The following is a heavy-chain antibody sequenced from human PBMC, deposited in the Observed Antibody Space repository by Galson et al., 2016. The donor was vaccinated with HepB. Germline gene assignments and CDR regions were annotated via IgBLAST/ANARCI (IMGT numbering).Heavy chain of an antibody. Sequence: SLRLSCAVTGFIFDNYAMSWVRQRPGKGLEWVSGISASGGETYYAVSVKGRFTISRDNSGKTVSLQMDSLTGDDTAIYYCAKGGKSDYWGQGTQVTVSA. J-gene: IGHJ4*02. CDR1: GFIFDNYA. CDR2: ISASGGET. D-gene: IGHD1-1*01. V-gene: IGHV3-23*01. CDR3: AKGGKSDY.